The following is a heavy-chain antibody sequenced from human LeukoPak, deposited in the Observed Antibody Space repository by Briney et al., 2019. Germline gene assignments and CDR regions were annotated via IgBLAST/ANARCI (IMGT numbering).Heavy chain of an antibody. CDR2: ISYDGSEQ. D-gene: IGHD4/OR15-4a*01. Sequence: GGSLRLFCAASGFHFRTYAMHWVRQAPGKGLEWVAVISYDGSEQYYADSVKGRLTISRDNSKNTLYLQMNSLRTEDTAVYYCAGAPFPDFDYWGQGAQLTVSS. J-gene: IGHJ4*02. CDR3: AGAPFPDFDY. CDR1: GFHFRTYA. V-gene: IGHV3-30*04.